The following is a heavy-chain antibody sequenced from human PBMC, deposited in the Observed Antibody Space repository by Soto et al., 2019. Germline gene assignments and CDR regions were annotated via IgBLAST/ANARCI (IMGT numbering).Heavy chain of an antibody. CDR1: GFTFDDYA. CDR3: AKGAVTSIFAYFDY. CDR2: ISWNSGNI. J-gene: IGHJ4*02. Sequence: EVHLVESGGGLVQPGRSLRLSCAASGFTFDDYAMHWVRQVPGKGLEWVSSISWNSGNIVYADSVKGRFTISRDSANNSLYLQMNSLKTEDTALYCCAKGAVTSIFAYFDYWGQGTLVTVSS. D-gene: IGHD3-3*01. V-gene: IGHV3-9*01.